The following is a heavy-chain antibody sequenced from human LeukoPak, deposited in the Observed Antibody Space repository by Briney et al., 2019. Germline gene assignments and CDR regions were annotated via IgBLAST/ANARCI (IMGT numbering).Heavy chain of an antibody. J-gene: IGHJ2*01. CDR2: IHTGDSDP. V-gene: IGHV5-51*01. Sequence: GESLKISCKGSGYSFTNYWIGWVPQMPGKVLEWMRIIHTGDSDPRYSPSFQGQVTISADKSISTAYLQWSSLKASDTAMYYCARTTVSYWYFDLWGRGTLVTVSS. CDR3: ARTTVSYWYFDL. D-gene: IGHD4-17*01. CDR1: GYSFTNYW.